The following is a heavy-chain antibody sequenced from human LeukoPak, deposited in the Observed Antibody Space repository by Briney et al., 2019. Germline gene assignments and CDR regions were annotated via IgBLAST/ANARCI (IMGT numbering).Heavy chain of an antibody. D-gene: IGHD3-10*01. V-gene: IGHV3-23*01. CDR3: AKNHLLWFGESHDY. CDR1: GFTFSSYG. CDR2: ISGSGGST. Sequence: GGSLRLSCAASGFTFSSYGMSWVRQAPGKGLEWVSAISGSGGSTYYADSVKGRFTISRDNSKNTLYLQMNSLRAEDTAVYYCAKNHLLWFGESHDYWGQGTLVTVSS. J-gene: IGHJ4*02.